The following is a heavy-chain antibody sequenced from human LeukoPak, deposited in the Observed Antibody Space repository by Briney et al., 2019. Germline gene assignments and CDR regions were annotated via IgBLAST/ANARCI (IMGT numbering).Heavy chain of an antibody. Sequence: GESLKISCEHSEYSFPNYCIGWVRQMPGKGLEWMGIIYPDDSDTRYSPSFQGQVTISADKSISTAYLQWSSLKASDTAMYYCARLPYGSGSYLDYWGQGTLVTVSS. J-gene: IGHJ4*02. D-gene: IGHD3-10*01. V-gene: IGHV5-51*01. CDR1: EYSFPNYC. CDR3: ARLPYGSGSYLDY. CDR2: IYPDDSDT.